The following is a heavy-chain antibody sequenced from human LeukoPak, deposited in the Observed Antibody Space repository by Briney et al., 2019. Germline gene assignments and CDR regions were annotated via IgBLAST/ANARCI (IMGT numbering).Heavy chain of an antibody. Sequence: ASVKVSCKASGYTFTSYYMHWVRQAPGQGLEWMGIINPSGGSTSYAQKFQGRVTMTRDTSTSTVYMELSSLRSEDTAVYYCAREDTIFGVVTWCYFDYWGQGTLVTVSS. CDR2: INPSGGST. D-gene: IGHD3-3*01. CDR1: GYTFTSYY. J-gene: IGHJ4*02. CDR3: AREDTIFGVVTWCYFDY. V-gene: IGHV1-46*01.